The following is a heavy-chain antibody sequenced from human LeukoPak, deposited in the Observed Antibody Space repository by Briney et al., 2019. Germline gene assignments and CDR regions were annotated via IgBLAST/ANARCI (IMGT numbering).Heavy chain of an antibody. J-gene: IGHJ4*02. CDR1: GFTFSSYW. D-gene: IGHD5-18*01. CDR2: IKQDGSEK. V-gene: IGHV3-7*01. Sequence: GGSLRLSCAVSGFTFSSYWMSWVRQAPGKGLEWVANIKQDGSEKYYVDSVKGRFTISRDNAKNSLYLQMNSLRAEDTAVYYCARESGYSYGLDYWGQGTLVTVSS. CDR3: ARESGYSYGLDY.